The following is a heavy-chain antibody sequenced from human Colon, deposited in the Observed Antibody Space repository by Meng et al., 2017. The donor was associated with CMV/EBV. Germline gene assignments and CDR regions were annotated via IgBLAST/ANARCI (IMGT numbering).Heavy chain of an antibody. Sequence: GGSLRLSCAASGFTFSDHYIDWVRQAPGKGLEWVGRTRNKANSYTTEYAASVKGRFTISRDDSKNSLYLQMNSLKTEDTAVYYCAPSPGYCSSTSCYSGMDVWGQGTTVTVSS. CDR3: APSPGYCSSTSCYSGMDV. CDR1: GFTFSDHY. V-gene: IGHV3-72*01. D-gene: IGHD2-2*02. J-gene: IGHJ6*02. CDR2: TRNKANSYTT.